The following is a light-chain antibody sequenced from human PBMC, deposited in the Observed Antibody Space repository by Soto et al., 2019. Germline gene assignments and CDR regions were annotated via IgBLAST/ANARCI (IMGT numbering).Light chain of an antibody. CDR2: AAS. CDR3: HHYDSSPPYT. Sequence: EIVLTQSPATLSLSPGDGATLSCRASQSVAKYLVWYQQKPGQAPRLLIYAASIRATGIPDRFIGSGSATDFTLTISGLEPDDSAVYYCHHYDSSPPYTFGQGTKLEIK. V-gene: IGKV3-20*01. CDR1: QSVAKY. J-gene: IGKJ2*01.